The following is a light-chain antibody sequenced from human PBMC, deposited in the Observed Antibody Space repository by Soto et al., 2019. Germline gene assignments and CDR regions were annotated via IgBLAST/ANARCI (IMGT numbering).Light chain of an antibody. V-gene: IGKV3-20*01. Sequence: EIVLTQSPGTLSLSPGERATRSCRASQSISSSYLAWYQQKPGQAPRLLVYGASSRATGIPDRFSGSGSGTDFTLTISRLEPEDFALYYCQQYSSTFWTFGQGTKVEIK. J-gene: IGKJ1*01. CDR1: QSISSSY. CDR3: QQYSSTFWT. CDR2: GAS.